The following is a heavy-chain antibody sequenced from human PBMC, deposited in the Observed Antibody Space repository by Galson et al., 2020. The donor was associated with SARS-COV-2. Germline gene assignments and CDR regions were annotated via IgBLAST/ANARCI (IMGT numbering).Heavy chain of an antibody. CDR3: ARGAGATTVSAVDI. J-gene: IGHJ3*02. CDR2: INPNSGGT. D-gene: IGHD1-26*01. CDR1: GYTFTGYY. V-gene: IGHV1-2*02. Sequence: ASVKVSCKASGYTFTGYYMHWVRQAPGQGLEWMGWINPNSGGTNYAQKFQGRVTMTRDTSISTAYMELSRLRSDDTAVYYCARGAGATTVSAVDIWGQGTMVTVSS.